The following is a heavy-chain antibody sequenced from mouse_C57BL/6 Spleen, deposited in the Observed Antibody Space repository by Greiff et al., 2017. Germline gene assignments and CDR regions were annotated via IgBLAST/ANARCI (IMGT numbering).Heavy chain of an antibody. CDR2: ISSGSSTN. J-gene: IGHJ4*01. V-gene: IGHV5-17*01. D-gene: IGHD1-1*02. Sequence: EVQGVESGGGLVKPGGSLKLSCAASGFTFSDYGMHWVRQAPEKGLEWVAYISSGSSTNYYADTVKGRFTISRDNAKNTLFLQMTSLRSEDTAMYYCARGDYVRAMDYWGQGTSVTVSS. CDR1: GFTFSDYG. CDR3: ARGDYVRAMDY.